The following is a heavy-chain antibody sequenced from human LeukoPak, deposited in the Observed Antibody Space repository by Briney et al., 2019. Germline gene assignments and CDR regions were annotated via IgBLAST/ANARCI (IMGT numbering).Heavy chain of an antibody. Sequence: PGKSLRLSCAASGLTFRNYGMHWVRQAPGKGLEWVSSIGSSSSYIYYADSVKGRFTISRDNAKNSLYLQMNSLRIEDTAVYYCASSGSGYNDYWGQGTLVTVSS. CDR3: ASSGSGYNDY. CDR2: IGSSSSYI. CDR1: GLTFRNYG. D-gene: IGHD3-3*01. J-gene: IGHJ4*02. V-gene: IGHV3-21*01.